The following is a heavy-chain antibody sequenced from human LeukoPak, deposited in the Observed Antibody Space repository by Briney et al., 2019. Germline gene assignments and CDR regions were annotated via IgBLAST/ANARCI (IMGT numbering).Heavy chain of an antibody. Sequence: RPGGSLRLSCAASGYIFDDYGMTWVRQAPGKGLEWVSGISWNGGSTGYADSVEGRFTISRDNAKKSLYLQMNSLRAEDTALYYCAGDVGSSIVGYWFDPWGQGTLVTVSS. CDR3: AGDVGSSIVGYWFDP. CDR1: GYIFDDYG. CDR2: ISWNGGST. V-gene: IGHV3-20*04. J-gene: IGHJ5*02. D-gene: IGHD6-6*01.